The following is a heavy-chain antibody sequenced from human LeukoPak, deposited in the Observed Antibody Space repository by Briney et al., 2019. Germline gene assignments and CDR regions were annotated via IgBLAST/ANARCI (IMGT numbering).Heavy chain of an antibody. D-gene: IGHD2-2*01. CDR1: GFTFSSYW. CDR3: TTGYCSSSSCHRSLYFDY. Sequence: GGSLGLSCAASGFTFSSYWMSWVRQAPGKGLEWVGRIKSKTDGGTTDYAAPVKGRFTVSRDDSKNTLYLQMNSLKTEDTAVYYCTTGYCSSSSCHRSLYFDYWGQGTLVTVSS. V-gene: IGHV3-15*01. CDR2: IKSKTDGGTT. J-gene: IGHJ4*02.